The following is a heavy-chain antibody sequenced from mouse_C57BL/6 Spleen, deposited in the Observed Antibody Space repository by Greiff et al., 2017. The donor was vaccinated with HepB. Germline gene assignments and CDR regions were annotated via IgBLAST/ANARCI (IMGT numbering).Heavy chain of an antibody. V-gene: IGHV7-3*01. J-gene: IGHJ4*01. D-gene: IGHD2-1*01. CDR2: IRNKANGYTT. CDR1: GFTFTDYY. CDR3: ARSIYYGNLYYAMDY. Sequence: EVQLVESGGGLVQPGGSLSLSCAASGFTFTDYYMSWVRQPPGKALEWLGFIRNKANGYTTEYSASVKGRFTISRDNSQSILYLQMNALRAEDSATYYCARSIYYGNLYYAMDYWGQGTSVTVSS.